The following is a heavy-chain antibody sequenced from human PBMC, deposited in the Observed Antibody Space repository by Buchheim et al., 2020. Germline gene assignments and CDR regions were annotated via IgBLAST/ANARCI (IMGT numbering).Heavy chain of an antibody. CDR1: GYTFTGYY. D-gene: IGHD1-26*01. V-gene: IGHV1-2*06. J-gene: IGHJ6*02. CDR2: INPNSGGT. CDR3: ARRKAVGATTTYDYYYGMDV. Sequence: QVQLVQSGAEVKKPGASVKVSCKASGYTFTGYYMHWVRQAPGQGLEWMGRINPNSGGTNYAQKVQGRVTMTRDTAISTAYMELSRLRSDDTAVYYCARRKAVGATTTYDYYYGMDVWGQGTT.